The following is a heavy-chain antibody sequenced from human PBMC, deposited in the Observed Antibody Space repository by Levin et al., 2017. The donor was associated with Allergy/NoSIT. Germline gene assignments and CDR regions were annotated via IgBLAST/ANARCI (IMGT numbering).Heavy chain of an antibody. Sequence: ASVKVSCKASGYTFTSYYMHWVRQAPGQGLEWMGIINPIGGSTTYAQKFQGRVTMTRDTSTSTVYMELSSLRSEDTAVYYCARHSSGYAFNIWGQGTMVTVSS. J-gene: IGHJ3*02. CDR1: GYTFTSYY. D-gene: IGHD3-22*01. CDR2: INPIGGST. CDR3: ARHSSGYAFNI. V-gene: IGHV1-46*01.